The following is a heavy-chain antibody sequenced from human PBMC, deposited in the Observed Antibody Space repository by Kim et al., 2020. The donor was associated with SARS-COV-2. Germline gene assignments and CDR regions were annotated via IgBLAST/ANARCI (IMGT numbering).Heavy chain of an antibody. CDR1: GFTFSSYA. CDR3: AKMGVLWFGELSFLSGWSSRHKDY. J-gene: IGHJ4*02. D-gene: IGHD3-10*01. V-gene: IGHV3-23*01. Sequence: GGSLRLSCAASGFTFSSYAMSWVRQAPGKGLEWVSAISGSGGSTYYADSVKGRFTISRDNSKNTLYLQMNSLRAEDTAVYYCAKMGVLWFGELSFLSGWSSRHKDYWGQGTLVTVSS. CDR2: ISGSGGST.